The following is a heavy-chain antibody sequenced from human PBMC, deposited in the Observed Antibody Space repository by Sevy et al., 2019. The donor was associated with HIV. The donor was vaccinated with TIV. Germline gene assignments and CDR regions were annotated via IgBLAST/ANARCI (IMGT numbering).Heavy chain of an antibody. CDR2: IIPIFGTA. Sequence: ASVKVSCKASGGTFSSYAISWVRQAPGQGLEWMGGIIPIFGTANYAQKFQGRVTITADESTSTAYMELSSLRSEDTAVYYCARGLHTIFGVVIGRSDYYYGMDVWGQGTTVTVSS. CDR3: ARGLHTIFGVVIGRSDYYYGMDV. J-gene: IGHJ6*02. D-gene: IGHD3-3*01. V-gene: IGHV1-69*13. CDR1: GGTFSSYA.